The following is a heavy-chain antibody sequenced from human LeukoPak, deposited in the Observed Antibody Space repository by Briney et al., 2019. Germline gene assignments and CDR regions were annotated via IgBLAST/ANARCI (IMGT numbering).Heavy chain of an antibody. CDR3: ASSGYCSSTSCYLVYYYYMDV. V-gene: IGHV3-21*01. D-gene: IGHD2-2*01. Sequence: GGSLRLSCAASGFTFSSYSMNWVRQAPGKGPEWVSSISSSSSYIYYADSVKGRFTISRDNAKNSLYLQMNSLRAEDTAVYYCASSGYCSSTSCYLVYYYYMDVWGKGTTVTVSS. CDR2: ISSSSSYI. CDR1: GFTFSSYS. J-gene: IGHJ6*03.